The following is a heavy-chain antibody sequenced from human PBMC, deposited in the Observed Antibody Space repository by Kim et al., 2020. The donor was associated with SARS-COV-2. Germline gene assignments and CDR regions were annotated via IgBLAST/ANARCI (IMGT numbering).Heavy chain of an antibody. J-gene: IGHJ4*02. CDR2: NK. Sequence: NKDYADSVKGRFTISRDNSKNTLYLQMNSLRAEDTAVYYCAKGPTGLGIVWGQGTLVTVSS. D-gene: IGHD7-27*01. CDR3: AKGPTGLGIV. V-gene: IGHV3-30*02.